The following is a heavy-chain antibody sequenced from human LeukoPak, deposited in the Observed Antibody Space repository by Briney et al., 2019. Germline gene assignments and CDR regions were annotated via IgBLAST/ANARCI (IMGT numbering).Heavy chain of an antibody. Sequence: ASVTVSCKVSGYTLTELSMHWVRQAPGKGLEWMGGFDPEDGETIYPQKFQGRVTMTEDTSTDTAYMELSSLRSEDTAVYYCATDYGDYVDYWGQGTLVTVSS. CDR2: FDPEDGET. D-gene: IGHD4-17*01. CDR3: ATDYGDYVDY. CDR1: GYTLTELS. V-gene: IGHV1-24*01. J-gene: IGHJ4*02.